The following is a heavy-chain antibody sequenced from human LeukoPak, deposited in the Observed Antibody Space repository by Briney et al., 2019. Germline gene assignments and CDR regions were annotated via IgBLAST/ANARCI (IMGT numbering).Heavy chain of an antibody. D-gene: IGHD6-13*01. CDR3: AKDREYSSSWYFSVY. V-gene: IGHV3-23*01. CDR2: ISGSGAST. J-gene: IGHJ4*02. CDR1: GFTLSTNA. Sequence: PGGSLRLSCLTSGFTLSTNAMSWVRQAPGKGLEWISGISGSGASTYYADSVKGRFTISRDNSKNTLYLQMNSLRAEDTAVFYCAKDREYSSSWYFSVYWGQGTLVTVSS.